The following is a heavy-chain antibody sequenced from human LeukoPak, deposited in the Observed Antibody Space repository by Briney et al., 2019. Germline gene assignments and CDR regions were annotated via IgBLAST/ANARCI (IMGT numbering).Heavy chain of an antibody. V-gene: IGHV4-59*01. CDR3: ARARDGHINNWFDP. CDR1: GGSINSYY. Sequence: SETLSLTCTASGGSINSYYWSWIRQPPGKGLEWIGYIYYSGSTNYNPSLKSRVTISVDTSKNQFSLKMSSVTAADTAVYYCARARDGHINNWFDPWGQGTLVIVSS. J-gene: IGHJ5*02. CDR2: IYYSGST. D-gene: IGHD5-24*01.